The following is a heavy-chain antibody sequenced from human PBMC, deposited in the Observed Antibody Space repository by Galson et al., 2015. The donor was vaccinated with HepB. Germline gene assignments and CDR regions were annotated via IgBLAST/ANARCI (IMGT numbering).Heavy chain of an antibody. CDR3: ARDKPVRFLEWGGSFDI. CDR1: GFTVSSNY. V-gene: IGHV3-66*01. Sequence: SLRLSCAASGFTVSSNYMSWVRQAPGKGLEWVSVIYSGGSTYYADSVKGRFTISRDNSKDTLYLQMNSLRAEDTAVYYCARDKPVRFLEWGGSFDIWGQGTMVTVSS. J-gene: IGHJ3*02. D-gene: IGHD3-3*01. CDR2: IYSGGST.